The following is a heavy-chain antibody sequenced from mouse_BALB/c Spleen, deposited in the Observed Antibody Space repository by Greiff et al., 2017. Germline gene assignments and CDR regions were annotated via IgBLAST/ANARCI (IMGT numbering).Heavy chain of an antibody. CDR2: IGPENGNT. D-gene: IGHD4-1*01. CDR3: ARAGTFAMDY. V-gene: IGHV14-1*02. CDR1: GFNITGYY. J-gene: IGHJ4*01. Sequence: EVQLQQSGAELVRPGAFVTLSCKVSGFNITGYYMHWVKQRPEQGLEWIGWIGPENGNTIYDPKSQGMASITTDTSTNTAYLQLSSLTSEDTAVYYCARAGTFAMDYWGQGTSVTVSS.